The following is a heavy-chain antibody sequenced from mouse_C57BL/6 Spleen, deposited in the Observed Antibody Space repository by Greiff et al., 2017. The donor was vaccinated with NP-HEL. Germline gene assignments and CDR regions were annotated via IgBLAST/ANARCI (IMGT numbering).Heavy chain of an antibody. D-gene: IGHD3-1*01. Sequence: VQLKESGGDLVKPGGSLKLSCAASGFTFSSYGMSWVRQTPDKRLEWVATISSGGSYTYYPDSVKGRFTISRDNAKNTLYLQMSSLKSEDTAMYYSARHVTALYAMDYWGQGTSVTVSS. V-gene: IGHV5-6*01. CDR1: GFTFSSYG. CDR3: ARHVTALYAMDY. J-gene: IGHJ4*01. CDR2: ISSGGSYT.